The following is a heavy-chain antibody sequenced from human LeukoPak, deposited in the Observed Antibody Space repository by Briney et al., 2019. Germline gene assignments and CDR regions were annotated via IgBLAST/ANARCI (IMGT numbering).Heavy chain of an antibody. D-gene: IGHD3-16*01. J-gene: IGHJ3*02. V-gene: IGHV5-51*01. CDR2: IYPGDSDT. CDR1: GYRFTSYW. CDR3: ARHNTLADAFDI. Sequence: GGSLKISCKGSGYRFTSYWIGWVRQMPGKGLEGMGIIYPGDSDTRYSPSFQGQVTISADKSISTAYLQWSSLKASDTAMYYCARHNTLADAFDIWGQGTMVTVSS.